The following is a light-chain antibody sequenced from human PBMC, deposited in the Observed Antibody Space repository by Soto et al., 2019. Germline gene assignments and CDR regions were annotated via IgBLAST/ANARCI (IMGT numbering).Light chain of an antibody. CDR1: SSDVGGYDY. CDR2: EVR. J-gene: IGLJ2*01. V-gene: IGLV2-14*01. Sequence: QSALTQPASVSGSPGQSITISCSGTSSDVGGYDYVSWYQQYPGNAPKLMIYEVRNRPSGVSNRFSGTKSGNTAYLAISGLQPEDEAVYHCSSYTDSTNVIFGGGTQLTVL. CDR3: SSYTDSTNVI.